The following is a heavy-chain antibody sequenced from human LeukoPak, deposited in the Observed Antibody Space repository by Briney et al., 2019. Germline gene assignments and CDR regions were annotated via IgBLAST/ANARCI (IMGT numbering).Heavy chain of an antibody. J-gene: IGHJ4*02. CDR2: IIPILGIA. V-gene: IGHV1-69*04. D-gene: IGHD6-13*01. CDR3: ARVGEQQLFDY. CDR1: GGTFSSYA. Sequence: SVTVSCKASGGTFSSYAISWVRQAPGQGLEWMGRIIPILGIANYAQKFQGRVTITADKSTSTAYMELSSLRSEDTAVYYCARVGEQQLFDYWGQGTLVTVSS.